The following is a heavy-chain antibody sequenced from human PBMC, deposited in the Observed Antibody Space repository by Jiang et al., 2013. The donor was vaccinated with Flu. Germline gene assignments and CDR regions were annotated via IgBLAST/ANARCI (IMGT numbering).Heavy chain of an antibody. CDR1: GGSISGYY. CDR2: IFYTGST. Sequence: KPSETLSLTCSVSGGSISGYYWSWIRQPPGKGLDWIGYIFYTGSTNYNPSLKSRVTISVDTSKSQFSLKLSSVTAADTAVYYCARGREYTYGYDAFDIWGQGTMVTVSS. CDR3: ARGREYTYGYDAFDI. D-gene: IGHD5-18*01. J-gene: IGHJ3*02. V-gene: IGHV4-59*01.